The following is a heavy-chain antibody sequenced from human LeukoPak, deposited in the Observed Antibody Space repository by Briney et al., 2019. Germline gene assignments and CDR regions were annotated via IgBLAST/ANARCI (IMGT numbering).Heavy chain of an antibody. Sequence: PGGSLRLSCAASGFTFNTYAMSWGRQAPGKGREWGSDISKDGVYPYYADSVKGRFTISRDNPKNMVCLQMNSMRAEDAALYYCAKSSRDGYDWGQGTLVTVSS. J-gene: IGHJ4*02. CDR3: AKSSRDGYD. CDR1: GFTFNTYA. V-gene: IGHV3-23*01. D-gene: IGHD5-24*01. CDR2: ISKDGVYP.